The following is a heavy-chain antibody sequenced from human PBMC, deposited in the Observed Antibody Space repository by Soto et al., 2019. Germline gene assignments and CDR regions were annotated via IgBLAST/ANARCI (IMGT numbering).Heavy chain of an antibody. D-gene: IGHD6-19*01. V-gene: IGHV4-4*02. CDR2: IYHSGST. CDR1: SGSITSSNW. J-gene: IGHJ4*02. Sequence: QVQLQESGPGLVKPSGTLSLTCAVSSGSITSSNWWSWVRQPPGKGLEWIGEIYHSGSTNYNPSLKSRVSISVDKSKNVFSLKLSSVTAADTAMYYCAGGAVAGTSPAYWGQGTLVTVSS. CDR3: AGGAVAGTSPAY.